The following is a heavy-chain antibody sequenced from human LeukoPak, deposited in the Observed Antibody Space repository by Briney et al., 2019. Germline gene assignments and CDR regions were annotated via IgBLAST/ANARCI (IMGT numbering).Heavy chain of an antibody. CDR3: ARAGGGFLGWLQPQYFDY. Sequence: GASVKVSCKASGGTFSSYAISWVRQAPGQGLEWMGGIIPIFGTANYAQKFQGRVTITADESTSTAYMELSSLRSEDTAVYYCARAGGGFLGWLQPQYFDYWGQGTLVTVSS. CDR1: GGTFSSYA. D-gene: IGHD5-24*01. V-gene: IGHV1-69*13. J-gene: IGHJ4*02. CDR2: IIPIFGTA.